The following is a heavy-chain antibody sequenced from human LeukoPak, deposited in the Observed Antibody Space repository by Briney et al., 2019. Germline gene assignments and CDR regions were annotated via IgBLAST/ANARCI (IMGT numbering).Heavy chain of an antibody. CDR1: GYTFTDYY. CDR2: IDPNSGGT. V-gene: IGHV1-2*02. D-gene: IGHD3-10*01. CDR3: ARDVSGDNWFDP. J-gene: IGHJ5*02. Sequence: ASVKVSCKASGYTFTDYYMHWVRQAPGQGPEWMGWIDPNSGGTNYAQKFQGRVTMTRDTSISTAYMELSRLRSDDTAVYYCARDVSGDNWFDPWGQGTLVTVSS.